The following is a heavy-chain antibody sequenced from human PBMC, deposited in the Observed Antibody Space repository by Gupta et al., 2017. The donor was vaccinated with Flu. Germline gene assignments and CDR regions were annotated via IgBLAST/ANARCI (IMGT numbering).Heavy chain of an antibody. D-gene: IGHD3-3*01. Sequence: EVQLLDSEGGLVQPGGSLRLSCAASGFVFSTYAMSWVRQAPGKGLEWVSTISGSGAITYYADSLKGRFTTSRDNSNNMLYLQMSSLRAEDTAVYYCARLWSGYYGPSVPFDYWGQGALVTVSS. CDR3: ARLWSGYYGPSVPFDY. J-gene: IGHJ4*02. CDR2: ISGSGAIT. CDR1: GFVFSTYA. V-gene: IGHV3-23*01.